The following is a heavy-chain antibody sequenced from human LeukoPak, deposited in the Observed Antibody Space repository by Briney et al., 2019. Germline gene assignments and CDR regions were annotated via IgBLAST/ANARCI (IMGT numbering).Heavy chain of an antibody. CDR2: IYSGGST. CDR3: ARVRLGDCSGGNCLVSFDV. J-gene: IGHJ3*01. D-gene: IGHD2-15*01. V-gene: IGHV3-53*01. Sequence: GGSLRLSCAASGFTVSTNYMSWVRQAPGKGLEWVSLIYSGGSTYYSDSVKGRFTISRDICTNTLYLQLNSLRVEDTAIYYCARVRLGDCSGGNCLVSFDVWGQGTM. CDR1: GFTVSTNY.